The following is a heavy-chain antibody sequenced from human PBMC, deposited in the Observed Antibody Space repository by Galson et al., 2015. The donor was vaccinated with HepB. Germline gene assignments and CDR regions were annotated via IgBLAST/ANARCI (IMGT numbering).Heavy chain of an antibody. CDR3: AKGDSSGYYADDY. CDR1: GFTFSTYG. Sequence: SLRLSCAASGFTFSTYGMHWVRQAPGKGLEWVAVISYDGSNKYYADSVKGRFTISRDNSKNTLSLQMHSLRAEDTAVYYCAKGDSSGYYADDYWGQGTLLTVSS. V-gene: IGHV3-30*18. J-gene: IGHJ4*02. D-gene: IGHD3-22*01. CDR2: ISYDGSNK.